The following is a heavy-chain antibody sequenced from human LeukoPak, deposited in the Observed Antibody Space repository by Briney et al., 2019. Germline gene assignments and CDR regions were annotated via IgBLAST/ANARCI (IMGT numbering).Heavy chain of an antibody. CDR3: ARDHLACSGDTCFSAHWFDP. V-gene: IGHV4-38-2*02. Sequence: SETLSLTCAASGDSITSAFHWGWVRQPPGKGLEWIGSISHSGTTYYAPSFKSRLTISLDPSKNQLSLKLSSVTAADTAVFFCARDHLACSGDTCFSAHWFDPWGHGTLVIVSS. D-gene: IGHD2-15*01. CDR1: GDSITSAFH. CDR2: ISHSGTT. J-gene: IGHJ5*02.